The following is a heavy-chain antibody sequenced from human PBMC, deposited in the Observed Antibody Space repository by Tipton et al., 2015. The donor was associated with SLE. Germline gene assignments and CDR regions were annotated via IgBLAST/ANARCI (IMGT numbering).Heavy chain of an antibody. D-gene: IGHD2-8*02. J-gene: IGHJ6*02. CDR2: IYYSGST. V-gene: IGHV4-59*11. CDR3: AREGYSWAGDMDV. Sequence: TLSLTCTVSGGSISSHYWTWIRQPPGKGLEWIGYIYYSGSTNYNPSLKSRVTIPVDTSKNQFSLKLRSVTAADTAVYYCAREGYSWAGDMDVWGQGATVAVSS. CDR1: GGSISSHY.